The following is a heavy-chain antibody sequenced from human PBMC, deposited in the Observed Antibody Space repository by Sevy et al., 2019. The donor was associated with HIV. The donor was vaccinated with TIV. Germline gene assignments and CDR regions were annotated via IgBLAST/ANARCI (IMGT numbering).Heavy chain of an antibody. D-gene: IGHD3-16*01. V-gene: IGHV1-24*01. CDR1: GYTLTELS. J-gene: IGHJ6*02. CDR2: FDPEDGET. CDR3: ATVAREGDGYYYYYCMDV. Sequence: ASVKVSCKVSGYTLTELSMHWVRQAPGKGLEWMGGFDPEDGETIYAQKFQGRVTMTEDTSTDTAYMELSSLRSEDTAVYYCATVAREGDGYYYYYCMDVWGQGTTVTVSS.